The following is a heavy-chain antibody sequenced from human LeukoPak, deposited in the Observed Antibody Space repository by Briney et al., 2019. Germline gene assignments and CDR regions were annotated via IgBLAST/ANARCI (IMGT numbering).Heavy chain of an antibody. V-gene: IGHV1-69*06. CDR1: GGTFSSYA. Sequence: ASVKVSCKASGGTFSSYAISWVRQAPGQGLEWMGGIIPIFGTANYAQKFQGRVTITADKSTSTAYMELSSLRSEDTAVYYCARGVVWVRGRYYMDVWGKGTTVTVSS. CDR2: IIPIFGTA. CDR3: ARGVVWVRGRYYMDV. D-gene: IGHD3-10*01. J-gene: IGHJ6*03.